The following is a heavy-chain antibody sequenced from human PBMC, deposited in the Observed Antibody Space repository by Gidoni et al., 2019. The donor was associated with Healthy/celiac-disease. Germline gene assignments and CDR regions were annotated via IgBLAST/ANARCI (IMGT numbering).Heavy chain of an antibody. CDR2: INPNSGGT. CDR1: GYTFTGYS. J-gene: IGHJ5*02. Sequence: QVQLVQSGAEVKKPGASVKGSCKASGYTFTGYSMHWVRQAPGQGLEWMGWINPNSGGTNYAQKFQGRVTMTRDTSISTAYMELSRLRSDDTAVYYWARVFVSSSWYDPIPIDPWGQGTLVTVSS. V-gene: IGHV1-2*02. D-gene: IGHD6-13*01. CDR3: ARVFVSSSWYDPIPIDP.